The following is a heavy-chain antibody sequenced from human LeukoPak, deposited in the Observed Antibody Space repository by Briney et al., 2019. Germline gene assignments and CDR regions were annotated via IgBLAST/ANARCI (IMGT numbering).Heavy chain of an antibody. Sequence: SQALSLASPVSGGSLTSGTFYWGWIRRPAGKGLEGIGLFYTSGSTDYNSSFMRRVTISIETSKNQFFLKLSSVTAADTAVYYCARVGGYSGSYYYFDNWGQGTLVTVSS. J-gene: IGHJ4*02. CDR2: FYTSGST. D-gene: IGHD1-26*01. CDR3: ARVGGYSGSYYYFDN. CDR1: GGSLTSGTFY. V-gene: IGHV4-61*02.